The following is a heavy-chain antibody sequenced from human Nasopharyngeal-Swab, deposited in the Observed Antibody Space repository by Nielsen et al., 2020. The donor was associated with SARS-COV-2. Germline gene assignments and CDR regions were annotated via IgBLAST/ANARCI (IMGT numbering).Heavy chain of an antibody. Sequence: SETLSLTCAVYGGSFSGYYWSWIRQPPGKGLEWIGEINHSGSTNYNPSLKSRVTISVDTSKNQFSLKLSSMTAADTAVYYCARGRRIVVVPAAIPGHYNWFDPWGQGTLVTVSS. J-gene: IGHJ5*02. CDR3: ARGRRIVVVPAAIPGHYNWFDP. D-gene: IGHD2-2*01. V-gene: IGHV4-34*01. CDR2: INHSGST. CDR1: GGSFSGYY.